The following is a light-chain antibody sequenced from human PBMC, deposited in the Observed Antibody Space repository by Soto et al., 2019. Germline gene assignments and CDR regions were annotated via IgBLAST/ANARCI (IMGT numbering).Light chain of an antibody. CDR3: HQYGISPPVT. J-gene: IGKJ5*01. V-gene: IGKV3-20*01. CDR2: GAS. CDR1: QSVSSSY. Sequence: EIVLTQSPGTLCLSPGERATLSCRASQSVSSSYLAWYQQQPGQAPRLLIYGASSRATGIPDRFSGSGSGTDFTLTISRLEPEDFAMYYCHQYGISPPVTFGQGTRLEIK.